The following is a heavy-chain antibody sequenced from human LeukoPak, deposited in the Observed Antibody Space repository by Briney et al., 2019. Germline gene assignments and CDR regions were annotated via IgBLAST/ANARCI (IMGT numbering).Heavy chain of an antibody. D-gene: IGHD4-17*01. Sequence: PGGSLRLSCAASGFTFSSYSMNWVRQAPGKGLEWVSYISSSSSTIYYADSVKGRFTISRDNAKNSLYLQMNSLRAEDTAVYYCASSYGDYADYWGQGTLVTVSS. J-gene: IGHJ4*02. CDR2: ISSSSSTI. V-gene: IGHV3-48*01. CDR1: GFTFSSYS. CDR3: ASSYGDYADY.